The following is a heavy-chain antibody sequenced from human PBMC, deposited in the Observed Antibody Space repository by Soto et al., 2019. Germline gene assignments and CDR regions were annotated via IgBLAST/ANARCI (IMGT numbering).Heavy chain of an antibody. J-gene: IGHJ4*02. CDR3: ASRTLGYGDYGVLYYFDY. CDR2: ISSSSSYI. Sequence: GGSLRLSCAASGFTFSSYSMNWVRQAPGKGLEWVSSISSSSSYIYYADSVKGRFTISRDNAKNSLYLQMNSLRAEDTAVYYCASRTLGYGDYGVLYYFDYWGQGTLVTVSS. V-gene: IGHV3-21*01. CDR1: GFTFSSYS. D-gene: IGHD4-17*01.